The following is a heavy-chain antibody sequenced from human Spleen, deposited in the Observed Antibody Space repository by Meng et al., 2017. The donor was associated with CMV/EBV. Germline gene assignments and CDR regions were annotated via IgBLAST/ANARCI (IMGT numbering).Heavy chain of an antibody. D-gene: IGHD6-19*01. CDR2: IRSSGRTK. Sequence: GESLKISCVASGFTFSSYEMNWFRQVPGKGLEWVSNIRSSGRTKFHADSVKGRFTISRDNAKNSLYLQMNSLRAADTAVYYCARDRGSIVVPGTPFSDYWGQGSLVTVSS. V-gene: IGHV3-48*03. J-gene: IGHJ4*02. CDR1: GFTFSSYE. CDR3: ARDRGSIVVPGTPFSDY.